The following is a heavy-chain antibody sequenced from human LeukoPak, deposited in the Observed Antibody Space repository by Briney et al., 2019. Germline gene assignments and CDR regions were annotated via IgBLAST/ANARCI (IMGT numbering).Heavy chain of an antibody. CDR1: GYTLIIYG. V-gene: IGHV1-18*01. Sequence: GASVKVSCKASGYTLIIYGISWVRQAPGQGLEWLGWIGAYNGNTNYAQKLQGRVTMTTDTSTSTAYMELRSLRSDDTAVYYCARLGSLERYFDLWGRGTLVTVSS. CDR2: IGAYNGNT. J-gene: IGHJ2*01. CDR3: ARLGSLERYFDL.